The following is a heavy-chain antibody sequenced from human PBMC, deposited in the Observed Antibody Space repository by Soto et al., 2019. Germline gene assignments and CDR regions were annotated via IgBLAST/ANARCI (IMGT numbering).Heavy chain of an antibody. V-gene: IGHV4-34*01. CDR3: ARGPLNYGGNNLGNRNGMDV. Sequence: PSETLSLTCAVYGGSFNGYYWSWIRPPPEKGLEWSGEINHSGSTNYNPSLKSRVTISVDTSKNQFSLKLSSVTAADTAVYYCARGPLNYGGNNLGNRNGMDVWGQGTTVTVS. J-gene: IGHJ6*02. D-gene: IGHD4-17*01. CDR1: GGSFNGYY. CDR2: INHSGST.